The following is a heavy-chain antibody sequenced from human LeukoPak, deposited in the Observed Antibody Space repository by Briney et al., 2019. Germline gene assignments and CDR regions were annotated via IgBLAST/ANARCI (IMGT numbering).Heavy chain of an antibody. V-gene: IGHV3-49*04. CDR2: IRGKAYGGTT. CDR3: TREEYQQYYYGMDV. Sequence: GRSLRLSCTASGFTFGDYDMSWVRQAPGKGLEWVGFIRGKAYGGTTEYAASVKGRFTISRDDSKSIAYLQMNSLKTEDTAVYYCTREEYQQYYYGMDVWGQGTTVTVSS. CDR1: GFTFGDYD. J-gene: IGHJ6*02. D-gene: IGHD2-2*01.